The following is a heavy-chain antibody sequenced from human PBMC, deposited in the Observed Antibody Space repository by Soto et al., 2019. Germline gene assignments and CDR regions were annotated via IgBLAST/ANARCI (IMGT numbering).Heavy chain of an antibody. Sequence: ASVKVYCKASGYTFTSYDINWVRQATGQGLEWMGWMNPNSGNTGYAQKFQGRVTMTRNTSISTAYMELSSLRSEDTAVYYCARSDGSLGYSSSWYWGYYYYGMDVWGQGTTVTVSS. CDR2: MNPNSGNT. J-gene: IGHJ6*02. CDR3: ARSDGSLGYSSSWYWGYYYYGMDV. CDR1: GYTFTSYD. D-gene: IGHD6-13*01. V-gene: IGHV1-8*01.